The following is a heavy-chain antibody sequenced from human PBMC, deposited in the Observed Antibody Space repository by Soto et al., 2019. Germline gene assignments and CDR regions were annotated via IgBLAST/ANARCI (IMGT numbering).Heavy chain of an antibody. V-gene: IGHV4-4*07. Sequence: QVQLQESGPGLVKPSETLSLTCTVSGGSISSYYWSWIQQPAGKGLEWIGRIYTSGSTNYNPSLKSRVTMSVDTSKNQFSLKLSSVTAADTAVYYCARTHYYDSSGYYSDYWGQGTLVTVSS. J-gene: IGHJ4*02. D-gene: IGHD3-22*01. CDR3: ARTHYYDSSGYYSDY. CDR2: IYTSGST. CDR1: GGSISSYY.